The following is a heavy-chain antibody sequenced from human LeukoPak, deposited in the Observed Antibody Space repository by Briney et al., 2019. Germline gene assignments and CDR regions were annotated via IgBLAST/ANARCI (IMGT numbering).Heavy chain of an antibody. D-gene: IGHD2-15*01. CDR2: INGDGSST. V-gene: IGHV3-74*01. CDR3: ASRYCSGGSCSADY. CDR1: GFTFSSYW. Sequence: GGSLRLSCAASGFTFSSYWMHWVRHAPGKGLVWVSRINGDGSSTSYADSVKGRFTISRDNAKNTLYLQMNSLGAEDTAVYYCASRYCSGGSCSADYWGQGTLVTVSS. J-gene: IGHJ4*02.